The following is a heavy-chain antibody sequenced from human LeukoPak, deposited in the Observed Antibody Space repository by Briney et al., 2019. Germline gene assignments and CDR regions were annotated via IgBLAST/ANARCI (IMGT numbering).Heavy chain of an antibody. CDR2: ISSSGTYI. CDR1: GVTFSGYS. J-gene: IGHJ6*02. V-gene: IGHV3-21*01. D-gene: IGHD6-19*01. CDR3: ARPNSSGWSVLYGMDV. Sequence: GGSLRLFCAASGVTFSGYSMIWVRQAPGKGLEWVSAISSSGTYIYYADSVKGRFTISRDNAKNSLSLQMNSLRAEDTAVYYCARPNSSGWSVLYGMDVWGQGTTVTVSS.